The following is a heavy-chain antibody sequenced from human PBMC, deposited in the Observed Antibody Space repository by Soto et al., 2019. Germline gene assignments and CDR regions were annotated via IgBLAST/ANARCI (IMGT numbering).Heavy chain of an antibody. CDR3: AREYLDYYDTSGYYY. CDR1: GFTFTDYG. D-gene: IGHD3-22*01. Sequence: GASVKVSCKTSGFTFTDYGIIWVRQAPGQGLEWMGWISPYNGNTNYAQNVQGRVTMTTDTSTNAVYMELRSLRSDDTAVYYCAREYLDYYDTSGYYYWGQGTLVTVSS. J-gene: IGHJ4*02. CDR2: ISPYNGNT. V-gene: IGHV1-18*04.